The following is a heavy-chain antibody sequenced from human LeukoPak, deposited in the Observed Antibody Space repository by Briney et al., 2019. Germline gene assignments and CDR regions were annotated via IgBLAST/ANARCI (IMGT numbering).Heavy chain of an antibody. CDR3: AKHSMDYGDYVGEDY. Sequence: PGGSLRLSCAASGFTFSSYSMNWVRQAPGKGLEWVSSISSSSSYIYYADSVKGRFTISRDNAKNSLYLQMNSLRAEDTAVYHCAKHSMDYGDYVGEDYWGQGTLVTVSS. V-gene: IGHV3-21*01. CDR1: GFTFSSYS. J-gene: IGHJ4*02. D-gene: IGHD4-17*01. CDR2: ISSSSSYI.